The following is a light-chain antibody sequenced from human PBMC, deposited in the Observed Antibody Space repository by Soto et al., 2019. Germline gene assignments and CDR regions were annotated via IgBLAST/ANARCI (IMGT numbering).Light chain of an antibody. J-gene: IGKJ4*01. CDR1: QSISSW. CDR2: DAT. V-gene: IGKV1-5*01. CDR3: QQYNNYPLT. Sequence: DIQMTQSPSTLSAYVGDRVTITCRASQSISSWLAWYQQKPGKAPKLLIYDATSLESGVPSRFSGSGSGAEFTLTISSLQPDDLAVYYCQQYNNYPLTFGGGTKVEIK.